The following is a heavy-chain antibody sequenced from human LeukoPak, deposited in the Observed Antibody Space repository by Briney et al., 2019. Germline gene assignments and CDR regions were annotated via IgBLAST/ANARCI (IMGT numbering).Heavy chain of an antibody. CDR2: IIPIFGTA. CDR1: GGTFSSYA. V-gene: IGHV1-69*01. Sequence: GSSVKVSCKASGGTFSSYAISWVRQAPGQGLEWMGGIIPIFGTANYAQKFQGRVTITADESTSTAYMELSSLRSEDTAVYYCAVAVAGTGASHNDYWGQGTLVTVSS. J-gene: IGHJ4*02. CDR3: AVAVAGTGASHNDY. D-gene: IGHD6-19*01.